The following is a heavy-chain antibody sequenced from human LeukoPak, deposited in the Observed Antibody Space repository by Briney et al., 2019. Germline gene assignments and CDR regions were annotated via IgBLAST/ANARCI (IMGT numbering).Heavy chain of an antibody. D-gene: IGHD5-24*01. Sequence: GGSLRLSCAASGFTFSNAWMSWVRLAPGKGLEWVANIKEDGTETYYVDSVKGRFTISRDNAKNSLYLQMNSPRVEDTAVYYCAKEGRSLQTYWGQGTLVTVSS. CDR1: GFTFSNAW. V-gene: IGHV3-7*03. CDR3: AKEGRSLQTY. CDR2: IKEDGTET. J-gene: IGHJ4*02.